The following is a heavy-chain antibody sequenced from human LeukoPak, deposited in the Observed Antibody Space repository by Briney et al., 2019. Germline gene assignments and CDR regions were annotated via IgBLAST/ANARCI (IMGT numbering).Heavy chain of an antibody. J-gene: IGHJ5*02. CDR3: AKNGQSGFSFGP. Sequence: PSETLSLTCAVYGGFFYGSYWSWIRHLPGKGLEWIGEDDSGGTKYNPSLKSRATISADTSKNQFSLKLNFLTAADTGVYYCAKNGQSGFSFGPWGQGTPVTVSS. D-gene: IGHD5-12*01. V-gene: IGHV4-34*01. CDR1: GGFFYGSY. CDR2: DDSGGT.